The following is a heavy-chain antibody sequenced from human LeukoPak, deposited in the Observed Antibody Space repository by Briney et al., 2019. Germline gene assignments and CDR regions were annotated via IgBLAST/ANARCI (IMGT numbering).Heavy chain of an antibody. CDR3: ARHSSGYSAAASDY. J-gene: IGHJ4*02. Sequence: GESLQISCKGSGYRFTTYWIAWVRHMPGKGLEWMGIIYPGDSDTRYSPSFQGQVTISADKSVSTAYLQWSSLKASDTAMYYCARHSSGYSAAASDYWGQGTLVTVSS. V-gene: IGHV5-51*01. CDR1: GYRFTTYW. CDR2: IYPGDSDT. D-gene: IGHD6-25*01.